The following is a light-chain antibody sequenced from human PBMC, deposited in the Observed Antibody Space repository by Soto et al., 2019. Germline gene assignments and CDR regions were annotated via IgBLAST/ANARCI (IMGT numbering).Light chain of an antibody. CDR1: QGITNS. J-gene: IGKJ4*01. CDR3: QQLNSNPLT. CDR2: AAS. Sequence: DIQLTQSPSFLSASVGDRVTITCRASQGITNSLAWYQQKPAKAPNLLIYAASTLQCGVPSRFSGSGSGTDFTLTISRLQPEDFATYYCQQLNSNPLTFGGGTKVEIK. V-gene: IGKV1-9*01.